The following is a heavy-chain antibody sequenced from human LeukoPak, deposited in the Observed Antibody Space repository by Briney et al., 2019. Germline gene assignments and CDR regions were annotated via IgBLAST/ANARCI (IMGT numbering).Heavy chain of an antibody. J-gene: IGHJ3*02. CDR2: ISYDGTNK. Sequence: GRSLRLSCAGSEFTFSLFTVHWVRQAPGKGLEWVAVISYDGTNKYYADSVKGRFTISRDNSKNTLYLQMNSLRAEDTAVYYCAREGPLGAFDIWGQGTMVTVSS. D-gene: IGHD7-27*01. V-gene: IGHV3-30*04. CDR1: EFTFSLFT. CDR3: AREGPLGAFDI.